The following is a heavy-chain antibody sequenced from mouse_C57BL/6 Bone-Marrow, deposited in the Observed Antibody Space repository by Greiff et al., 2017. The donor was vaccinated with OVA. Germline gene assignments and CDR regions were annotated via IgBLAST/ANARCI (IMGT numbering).Heavy chain of an antibody. CDR2: IDPENGDT. D-gene: IGHD2-1*01. V-gene: IGHV14-4*01. J-gene: IGHJ2*01. CDR1: GFNIKDDY. CDR3: TSYGNFDY. Sequence: VHLQHSGAELVRPGASVKLSCTASGFNIKDDYMHWVKQRPEQGLEWIGWIDPENGDTEYASKFQGKATITADTSSNTAYLQLSSLTSEDTAFYYCTSYGNFDYWGQGTTLTVSS.